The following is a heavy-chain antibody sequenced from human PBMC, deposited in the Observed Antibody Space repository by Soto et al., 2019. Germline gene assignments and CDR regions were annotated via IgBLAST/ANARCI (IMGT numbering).Heavy chain of an antibody. CDR3: ARGIRSSYDPGAY. V-gene: IGHV3-48*02. CDR1: GFTFSSYS. CDR2: ISSSSSTI. Sequence: PGGCMRLSCAASGFTFSSYSMNGVRQAPGKGLEWVSYISSSSSTIYYADSVKGRFTISRDNAKNSLYLQMNSLRDEDTAVYYCARGIRSSYDPGAYWGQGTLVTVSS. D-gene: IGHD1-1*01. J-gene: IGHJ4*02.